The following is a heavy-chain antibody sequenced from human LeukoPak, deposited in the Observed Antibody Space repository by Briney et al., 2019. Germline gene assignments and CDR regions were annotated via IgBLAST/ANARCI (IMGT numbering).Heavy chain of an antibody. D-gene: IGHD3-16*01. J-gene: IGHJ4*02. CDR1: GGSISSYY. Sequence: PSETLSLTCTVSGGSISSYYWSWIRQPPGKGLEWIGYIYYSGSTNYNPSLKSRVTISVDTSKNQFSLKLSSVTAAYTAVYYCARVIWGAVDYWGQGTLVTVSS. V-gene: IGHV4-59*01. CDR2: IYYSGST. CDR3: ARVIWGAVDY.